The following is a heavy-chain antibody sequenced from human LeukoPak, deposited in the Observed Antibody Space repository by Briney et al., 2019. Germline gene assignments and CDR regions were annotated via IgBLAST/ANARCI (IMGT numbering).Heavy chain of an antibody. CDR2: INHSGST. V-gene: IGHV4-34*01. CDR1: GESFSGYY. Sequence: KSSETLSLTCAVYGESFSGYYWSWIRQPPGKGLEWIGEINHSGSTNYNPSLKSRVTISVDKSKNQFSLKLISLTAADTAVYYCARAQYSGHYHIFDAFDIWGQGTMVTVSS. CDR3: ARAQYSGHYHIFDAFDI. D-gene: IGHD1-26*01. J-gene: IGHJ3*02.